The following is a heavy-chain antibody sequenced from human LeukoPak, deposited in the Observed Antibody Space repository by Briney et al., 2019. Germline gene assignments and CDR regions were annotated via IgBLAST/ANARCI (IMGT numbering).Heavy chain of an antibody. CDR2: VRDNGEN. CDR3: ARQPANTAAFDI. J-gene: IGHJ3*02. D-gene: IGHD5-18*01. Sequence: SSETLSLTCNVSGASVSSYYWSWIRQPPGKGLEWIAYVRDNGENNYNPSLKSRVAISVDTANNQISLRLNFVTAADTAIYYCARQPANTAAFDIWGLGTMVTVSS. CDR1: GASVSSYY. V-gene: IGHV4-59*08.